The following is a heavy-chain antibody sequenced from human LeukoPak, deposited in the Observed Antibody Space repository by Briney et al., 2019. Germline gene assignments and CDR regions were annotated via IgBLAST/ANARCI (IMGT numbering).Heavy chain of an antibody. Sequence: GESLKISCKGSGYSFTSYWIGWVRQMPGKGLEWMAIIYPGDSDTRYSPSFQGQVTISADKSISTAYLQWSSLKASDTAMYYCARLSCSGGSCYSGWFDPWGQGTLVTVSS. CDR1: GYSFTSYW. CDR3: ARLSCSGGSCYSGWFDP. J-gene: IGHJ5*02. D-gene: IGHD2-15*01. CDR2: IYPGDSDT. V-gene: IGHV5-51*01.